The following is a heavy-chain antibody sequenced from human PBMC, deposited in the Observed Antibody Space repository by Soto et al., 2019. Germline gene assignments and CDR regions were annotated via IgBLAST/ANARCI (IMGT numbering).Heavy chain of an antibody. D-gene: IGHD6-13*01. Sequence: GGSLRLSCAASGFTFSSYAMHWVRQAPGKGLEWVAVISYDGSNKYYADSVKGRFTISRDNSKNTLYLQMNSLRAEDTAVYYCARDADYSSSWSFDYWGQGTLVTVSS. CDR2: ISYDGSNK. J-gene: IGHJ4*02. V-gene: IGHV3-30-3*01. CDR1: GFTFSSYA. CDR3: ARDADYSSSWSFDY.